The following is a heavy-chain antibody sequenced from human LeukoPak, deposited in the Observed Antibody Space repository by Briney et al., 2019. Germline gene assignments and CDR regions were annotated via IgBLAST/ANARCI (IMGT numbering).Heavy chain of an antibody. D-gene: IGHD1-1*01. J-gene: IGHJ3*02. CDR2: IYNGGTT. CDR1: GGPFSYYY. CDR3: VRLQPNPGEWACDI. V-gene: IGHV4-59*01. Sequence: PSETLSLTCTVSGGPFSYYYWSWIRQRPGKGLEWIGDIYNGGTTNYNPSLKSRVTISVDKSKNQLTLKLGSVTAADTAVYHCVRLQPNPGEWACDIGGQGTVVSVS.